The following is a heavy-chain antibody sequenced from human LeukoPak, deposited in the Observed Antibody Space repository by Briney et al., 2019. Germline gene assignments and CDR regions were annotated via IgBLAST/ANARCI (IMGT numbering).Heavy chain of an antibody. CDR2: ISGSGSTK. V-gene: IGHV3-48*03. CDR1: GFTFGSYE. CDR3: ARGGRGYGMDV. Sequence: PGGSLRLSCAASGFTFGSYEINWVRQAPGKGLVWVSSISGSGSTKNYADSVTGRFTISRDNAKDSLFLQMNSLRGEDTAVYYCARGGRGYGMDVWGQGTTVTVSS. J-gene: IGHJ6*02.